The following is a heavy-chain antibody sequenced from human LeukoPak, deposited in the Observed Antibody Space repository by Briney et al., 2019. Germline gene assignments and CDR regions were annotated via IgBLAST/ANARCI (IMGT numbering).Heavy chain of an antibody. D-gene: IGHD1-26*01. CDR3: ARHFGGSYYPRFDY. J-gene: IGHJ4*02. Sequence: SETLSLTCTVSGGSISSYYWSWIRQSPGKGLEWIGYIYYSGSTNYNPSLKSRVTISVDTSKNQFSLKLSSVTAADTAVYYCARHFGGSYYPRFDYWGQGTLVTVSS. CDR2: IYYSGST. V-gene: IGHV4-59*08. CDR1: GGSISSYY.